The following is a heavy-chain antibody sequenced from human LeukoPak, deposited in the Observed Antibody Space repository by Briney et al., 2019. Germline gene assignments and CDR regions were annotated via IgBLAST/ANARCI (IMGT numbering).Heavy chain of an antibody. V-gene: IGHV3-74*01. CDR1: GFTFSRYW. D-gene: IGHD2-15*01. Sequence: AGSLRLSCAASGFTFSRYWVHWVRQAPGKGLEWVSRINPDGSTTTYADSVKGRFTISRDNAKNTVYLQMNSLRAEDTAVYYCARELPFDYWGQGTLVTVSS. CDR2: INPDGSTT. J-gene: IGHJ4*02. CDR3: ARELPFDY.